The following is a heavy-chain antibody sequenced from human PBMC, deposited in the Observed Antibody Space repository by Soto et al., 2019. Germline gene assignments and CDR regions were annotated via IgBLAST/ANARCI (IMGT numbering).Heavy chain of an antibody. CDR1: GYTFTGYY. V-gene: IGHV1-69*01. CDR2: IIPIFGTA. CDR3: ARGIPNYYGMDV. Sequence: QVQLVQSGAEVKKPGASVKVSCKASGYTFTGYYMHWVRQAPGQGLEWMGWIIPIFGTANYAQKFQGRVTITADESTSTAYMELSSLRSEDTAVYYCARGIPNYYGMDVWGQGTTVTVSS. J-gene: IGHJ6*02.